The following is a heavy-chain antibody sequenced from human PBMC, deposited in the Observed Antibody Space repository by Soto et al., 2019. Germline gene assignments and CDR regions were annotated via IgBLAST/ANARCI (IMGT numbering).Heavy chain of an antibody. D-gene: IGHD3-3*01. Sequence: QVQLVESGGGVVQPGRSLRLSCAASGLTFSRYAMHWVRQAPDKGLEWVAVISYDGSDYYYAESVKGRFTISRDNSKNTLYLQVNSLRPSDTAVYYCAVDSVGNLDHWCQGALVTVSS. V-gene: IGHV3-30*04. J-gene: IGHJ4*02. CDR3: AVDSVGNLDH. CDR2: ISYDGSDY. CDR1: GLTFSRYA.